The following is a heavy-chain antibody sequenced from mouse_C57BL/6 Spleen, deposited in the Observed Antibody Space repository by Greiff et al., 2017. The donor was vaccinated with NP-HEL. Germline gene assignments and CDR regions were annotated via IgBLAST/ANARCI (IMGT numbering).Heavy chain of an antibody. Sequence: DVMLVESGGGLVKPGGSLKLSCAASGFTFSSYTMSWVRQTPEKRLEWVATISGGGGNTYYPDSVKGRFTISRDNAKNTLYLQMSSLRSEDTALYYCARGSSYVMWYFDVWGTGTTVTVSS. V-gene: IGHV5-9*01. CDR2: ISGGGGNT. D-gene: IGHD1-1*01. J-gene: IGHJ1*03. CDR3: ARGSSYVMWYFDV. CDR1: GFTFSSYT.